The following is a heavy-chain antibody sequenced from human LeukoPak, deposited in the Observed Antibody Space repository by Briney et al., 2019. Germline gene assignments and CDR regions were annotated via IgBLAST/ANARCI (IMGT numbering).Heavy chain of an antibody. J-gene: IGHJ4*02. D-gene: IGHD2-15*01. V-gene: IGHV1-69*04. CDR3: ARSQLGYCSGGSCQLLDY. CDR1: GGTFSSYA. CDR2: IIPILGIA. Sequence: GASVKVSCKASGGTFSSYAISWVRQAPGQGLEWMGRIIPILGIANYAQKFQGRVTITADKPTSTAYMELSSLRSEDTAVYYCARSQLGYCSGGSCQLLDYGGQGTLVTGSS.